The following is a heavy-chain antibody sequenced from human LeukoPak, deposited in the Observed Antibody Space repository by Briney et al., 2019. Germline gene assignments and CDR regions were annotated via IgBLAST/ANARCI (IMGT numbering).Heavy chain of an antibody. D-gene: IGHD3-22*01. CDR2: INPNSGGT. Sequence: ASVKVSCKASGYTFTGYYMHWVRQAPGQGLEWMGWINPNSGGTNYAQKFQGRVTTTRDTSISTAYMELSSLRSEDTAVYYCARAHSSGLDYWGQGTLVTVSS. J-gene: IGHJ4*02. CDR3: ARAHSSGLDY. CDR1: GYTFTGYY. V-gene: IGHV1-2*02.